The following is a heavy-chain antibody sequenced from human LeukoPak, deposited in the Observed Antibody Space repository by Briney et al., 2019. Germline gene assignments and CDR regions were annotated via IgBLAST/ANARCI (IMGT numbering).Heavy chain of an antibody. J-gene: IGHJ4*02. Sequence: SETLSLTCTVSGGSISSYYWSWIRQPPGKGLEWIGYIYHSGSTNYNPSLKSRVTISVDTSKNQFSLKLSSVTAADTAVYYCARVVYDSSGYNMWLNFDYWGQGTLVTVSS. V-gene: IGHV4-59*01. CDR2: IYHSGST. CDR1: GGSISSYY. D-gene: IGHD3-22*01. CDR3: ARVVYDSSGYNMWLNFDY.